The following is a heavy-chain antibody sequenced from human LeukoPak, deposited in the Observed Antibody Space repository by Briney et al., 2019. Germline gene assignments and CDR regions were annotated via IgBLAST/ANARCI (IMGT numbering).Heavy chain of an antibody. D-gene: IGHD3-3*01. CDR1: GGSISSSSYY. CDR2: INHSGST. CDR3: ARGDANYDFWSGYYTSYYYMDV. Sequence: PSETLSLTCTVSGGSISSSSYYWSWIRQPPGKGLEWIGEINHSGSTNYNPSLKSRVTISVDTSKNQFSLKLSSVTAADTAVYYCARGDANYDFWSGYYTSYYYMDVWGKGTTVTVSS. V-gene: IGHV4-39*07. J-gene: IGHJ6*03.